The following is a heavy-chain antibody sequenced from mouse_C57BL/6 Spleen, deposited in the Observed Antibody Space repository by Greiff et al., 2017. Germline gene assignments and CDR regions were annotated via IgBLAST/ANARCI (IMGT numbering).Heavy chain of an antibody. CDR2: IHPNSGST. J-gene: IGHJ3*01. D-gene: IGHD2-2*01. V-gene: IGHV1-64*01. CDR1: GYTFTSYW. Sequence: QVQLQQPGPELVKPGASVKLSCKASGYTFTSYWMNWVKQRPGQGLEWIGMIHPNSGSTNYNEKFKSKATLTVDKSSSTAYMQLSSLTSEDSAVYYCARRWFRRGFAYWGQGTLVTVSA. CDR3: ARRWFRRGFAY.